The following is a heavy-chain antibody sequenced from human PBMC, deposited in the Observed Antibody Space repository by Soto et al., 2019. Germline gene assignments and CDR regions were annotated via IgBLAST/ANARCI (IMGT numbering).Heavy chain of an antibody. CDR3: AKATATGGGAFDI. CDR2: IYSDGTT. Sequence: GGSLRLSCAASGFTVSSNYMNWVRQAPGKGLEWVSIIYSDGTTSYADSVKGRFTISRDTSQNTVYLQMNSLTAGDTALYYCAKATATGGGAFDICGQGTMVTVSS. J-gene: IGHJ3*02. V-gene: IGHV3-53*01. CDR1: GFTVSSNY. D-gene: IGHD2-8*02.